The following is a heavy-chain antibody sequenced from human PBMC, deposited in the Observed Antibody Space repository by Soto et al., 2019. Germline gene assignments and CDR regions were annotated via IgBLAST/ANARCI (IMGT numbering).Heavy chain of an antibody. D-gene: IGHD3-16*01. CDR3: AKAVGLIVRTHMDV. Sequence: QPGGSLRLSCAASGFTFSSYAMSWVRQAPGKGLEWVSAISGSGGSTYYADSVKGRFTISRDNSKNTLYLQMNSLRAEDTAVYYCAKAVGLIVRTHMDVWGQGTTVTVSS. J-gene: IGHJ6*02. V-gene: IGHV3-23*01. CDR2: ISGSGGST. CDR1: GFTFSSYA.